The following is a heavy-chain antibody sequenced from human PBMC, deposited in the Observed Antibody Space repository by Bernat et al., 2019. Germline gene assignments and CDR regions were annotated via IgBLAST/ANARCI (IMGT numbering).Heavy chain of an antibody. V-gene: IGHV4-30-4*01. Sequence: QVQLQESGPGLVKPSQTLSLTCTVSGGSISSGDYYWSWIRQPPGKGLEWIGYIYYSGSTYYNPSLKSRVTISVDTSKNQFSLKLSSVTAADTAVYYCARAIRAVAGTGGFDYWGQGTLVTVSS. D-gene: IGHD6-19*01. CDR2: IYYSGST. J-gene: IGHJ4*02. CDR1: GGSISSGDYY. CDR3: ARAIRAVAGTGGFDY.